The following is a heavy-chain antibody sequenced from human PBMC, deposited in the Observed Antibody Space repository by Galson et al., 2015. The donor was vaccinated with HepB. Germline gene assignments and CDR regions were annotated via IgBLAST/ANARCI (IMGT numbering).Heavy chain of an antibody. V-gene: IGHV3-48*02. J-gene: IGHJ6*02. CDR1: GFTFSNYN. CDR3: AREAVTTYGLDV. D-gene: IGHD1-14*01. CDR2: ITSSNTII. Sequence: SLRLSCAASGFTFSNYNMNWVRQAPGKGLEWVSYITSSNTIIYYADSVKGRFTISRDNGKNSLYLQMNSLRDEDTAVYYCAREAVTTYGLDVWGRGTTVTVSS.